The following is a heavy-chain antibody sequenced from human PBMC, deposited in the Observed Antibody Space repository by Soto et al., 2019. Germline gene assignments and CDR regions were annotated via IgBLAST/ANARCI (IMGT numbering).Heavy chain of an antibody. CDR2: ISSSSYT. CDR1: GFTFSDYY. J-gene: IGHJ5*01. D-gene: IGHD6-25*01. CDR3: GKGGRLHGNWFDA. V-gene: IGHV3-11*03. Sequence: GGSLRLSCAASGFTFSDYYMSWIRQAPGKGLEWVSYISSSSYTNYADSVKGRFTISRDNAKKSLYLQMNSLRAEDTALYYCGKGGRLHGNWFDAWGQGNLVTVSS.